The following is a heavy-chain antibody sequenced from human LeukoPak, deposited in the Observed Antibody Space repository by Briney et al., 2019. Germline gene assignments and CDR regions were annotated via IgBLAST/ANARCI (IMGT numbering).Heavy chain of an antibody. CDR3: ARSTGGSYYH. Sequence: GGSLRPSCAASGFTFSSYWMHWVRQVPGKGLVWVSRINTDGSSTRYADSVKGRFTISRDNAKNTLYLQMNSLRAEDTAVYYCARSTGGSYYHWGQGTLVTVSS. J-gene: IGHJ5*02. V-gene: IGHV3-74*01. CDR1: GFTFSSYW. D-gene: IGHD1-26*01. CDR2: INTDGSST.